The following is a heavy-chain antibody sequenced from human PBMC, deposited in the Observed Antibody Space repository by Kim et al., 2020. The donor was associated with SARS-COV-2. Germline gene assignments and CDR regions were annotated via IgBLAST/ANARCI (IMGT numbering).Heavy chain of an antibody. D-gene: IGHD3-10*01. V-gene: IGHV3-30*07. Sequence: ADSVKGRFTITRDNAKKTLSLEVNSLRVEDTAVYYCARATYGPPESYIIDYWSQGALVTVSS. CDR3: ARATYGPPESYIIDY. J-gene: IGHJ4*02.